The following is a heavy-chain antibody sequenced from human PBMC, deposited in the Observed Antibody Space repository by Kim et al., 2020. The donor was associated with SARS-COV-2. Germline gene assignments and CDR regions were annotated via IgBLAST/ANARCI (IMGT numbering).Heavy chain of an antibody. Sequence: YPGSVKGRFIISRENAKNSLYLQMNSLRARDTAVYYCARAVTTGADALDIWGQGTMVTVSS. J-gene: IGHJ3*02. CDR3: ARAVTTGADALDI. V-gene: IGHV3-13*01. D-gene: IGHD4-17*01.